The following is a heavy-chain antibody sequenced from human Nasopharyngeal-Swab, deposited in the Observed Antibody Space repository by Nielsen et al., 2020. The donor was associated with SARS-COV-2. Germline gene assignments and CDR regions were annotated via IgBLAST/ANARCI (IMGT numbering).Heavy chain of an antibody. CDR3: ARAGDIRYYYGMDV. V-gene: IGHV4-34*01. CDR2: IYYTGST. Sequence: WIRQPPGKGLEWIGYIYYTGSTNYNPSLKSRVTISVDTSKNQFSLKLSSVTAADTAVYYCARAGDIRYYYGMDVWGQGTTVTVSS. J-gene: IGHJ6*02. D-gene: IGHD2-21*01.